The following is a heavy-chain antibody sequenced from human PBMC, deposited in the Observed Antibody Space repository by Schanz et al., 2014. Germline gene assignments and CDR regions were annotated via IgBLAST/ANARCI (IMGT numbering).Heavy chain of an antibody. CDR3: AKDTGYCHGGACYCFEY. CDR1: GFTFSSYG. J-gene: IGHJ4*02. CDR2: ISYDGNNE. Sequence: QVQLVESGGGVVQPGRSRRLSCEASGFTFSSYGMHWVRQAPGKGLEWVAVISYDGNNEDYADSVKGRFSISRDNSQNTLYLQMDSLRPEDTAVYFCAKDTGYCHGGACYCFEYWGLGPWSPSPQ. V-gene: IGHV3-30*18. D-gene: IGHD2-8*02.